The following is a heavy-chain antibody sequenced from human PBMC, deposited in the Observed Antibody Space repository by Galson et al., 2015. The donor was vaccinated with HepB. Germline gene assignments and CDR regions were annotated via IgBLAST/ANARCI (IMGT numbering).Heavy chain of an antibody. CDR3: ARENDYIWGSYRPSFDY. V-gene: IGHV1-2*06. J-gene: IGHJ4*02. D-gene: IGHD3-16*02. Sequence: SVKVSCKASGYTFTGYYMHWVRQAPGQGLEWMGRINPNSGGTNYAQKFQGRVTMTRDTSISTAYMELSRLRSDDTAVYYCARENDYIWGSYRPSFDYWGQGTLVTVSS. CDR1: GYTFTGYY. CDR2: INPNSGGT.